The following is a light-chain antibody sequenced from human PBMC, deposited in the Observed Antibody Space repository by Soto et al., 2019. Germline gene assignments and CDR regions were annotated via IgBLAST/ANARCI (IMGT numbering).Light chain of an antibody. Sequence: EIVLTQSPGTLSLSPGERATLSCRTSQSVDSAYLAWYQQKPGKAPRLLIYATSTRATGIPDRFSGSGSGADFTLTISRLEPEDFAVYYCQQFGSSLYTFGQGTKLEIK. CDR2: ATS. CDR3: QQFGSSLYT. J-gene: IGKJ2*01. CDR1: QSVDSAY. V-gene: IGKV3-20*01.